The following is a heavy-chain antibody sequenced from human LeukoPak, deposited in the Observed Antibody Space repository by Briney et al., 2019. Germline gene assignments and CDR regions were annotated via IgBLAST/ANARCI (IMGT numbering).Heavy chain of an antibody. D-gene: IGHD1-1*01. CDR1: GFTFSSYW. CDR2: INEDGTKK. Sequence: GGSLRLSCAASGFTFSSYWMSWVRQAPGRGLEWVANINEDGTKKYPVDSVKGRFTISRDNAKNSLYLQMNSLRAEDTAVYCCARLPLTAREHFDYWGQGTLVTVSS. CDR3: ARLPLTAREHFDY. V-gene: IGHV3-7*05. J-gene: IGHJ4*02.